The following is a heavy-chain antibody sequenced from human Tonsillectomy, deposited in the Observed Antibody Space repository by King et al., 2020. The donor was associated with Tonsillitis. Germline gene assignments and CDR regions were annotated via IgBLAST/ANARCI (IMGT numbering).Heavy chain of an antibody. CDR2: IWYDGSKK. Sequence: GQLVQSGGGVVQPGRSLKLSCVASGFTFRSYGMHWVRQAPGKGLEWVAVIWYDGSKKCYADSVKGRFTISRDNSKNTVNLQMNSRRAEDTAMYYCASRYCCGTRCQFDAFDIWGQGTMVTVSS. CDR1: GFTFRSYG. J-gene: IGHJ3*02. D-gene: IGHD2-2*01. V-gene: IGHV3-33*08. CDR3: ASRYCCGTRCQFDAFDI.